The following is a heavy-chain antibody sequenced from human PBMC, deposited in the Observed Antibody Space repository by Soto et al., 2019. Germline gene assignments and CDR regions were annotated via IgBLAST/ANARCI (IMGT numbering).Heavy chain of an antibody. CDR1: GDSVSSNSAA. Sequence: KQSQTLSLTCAISGDSVSSNSAAWNWIRQSPSRGLEWLGRTYYRSKWYNDYAVSVKSRITINPDTSKNQFSLQLNSVTPEDTAVYYCARASRSSGWPGDYYYYGMDVWGQGTTVTVSS. V-gene: IGHV6-1*01. D-gene: IGHD6-19*01. J-gene: IGHJ6*02. CDR2: TYYRSKWYN. CDR3: ARASRSSGWPGDYYYYGMDV.